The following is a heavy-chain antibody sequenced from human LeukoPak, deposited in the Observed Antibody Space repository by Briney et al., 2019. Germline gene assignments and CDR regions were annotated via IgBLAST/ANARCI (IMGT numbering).Heavy chain of an antibody. D-gene: IGHD3-10*01. J-gene: IGHJ4*02. CDR1: GGTFSSYA. CDR2: ISAYNGNT. CDR3: ARDPYGSGTRY. V-gene: IGHV1-18*01. Sequence: ASVKVSCKASGGTFSSYAISWVRQAPGQGLEWMGWISAYNGNTNYAQKLQGRVTMTTDTSTSTAYMELRSLRSDDTAVYYCARDPYGSGTRYWGQGTLVTVSS.